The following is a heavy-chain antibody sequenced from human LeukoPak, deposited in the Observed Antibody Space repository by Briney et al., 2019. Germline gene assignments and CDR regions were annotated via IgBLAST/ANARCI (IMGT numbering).Heavy chain of an antibody. CDR2: INSDGSGT. D-gene: IGHD4-17*01. CDR3: ARGGDYHGFDI. J-gene: IGHJ3*02. V-gene: IGHV3-74*01. CDR1: GLTFSIYW. Sequence: GGSLRLSCATSGLTFSIYWMHWVRQAPGKGLVWVSRINSDGSGTIYADSVKGRFTISRDNAKNTLYLQMNSLRAEDTAVYYCARGGDYHGFDIWGQGTVVTVSS.